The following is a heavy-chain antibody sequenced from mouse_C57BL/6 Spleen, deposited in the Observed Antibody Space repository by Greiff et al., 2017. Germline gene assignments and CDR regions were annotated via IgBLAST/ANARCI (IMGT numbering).Heavy chain of an antibody. J-gene: IGHJ1*03. V-gene: IGHV3-6*01. Sequence: ESGPGLVKPSQSLSLTCSVTGYSITSGYYWNWIRQFPGNKLEWMGYISSDGSNNYNPSLKNRISITRDTSKNQFFLKLNSVTTEDTATYYCARGNYGNYGYFDVWGTGTTVTVAS. CDR1: GYSITSGYY. D-gene: IGHD2-1*01. CDR3: ARGNYGNYGYFDV. CDR2: ISSDGSN.